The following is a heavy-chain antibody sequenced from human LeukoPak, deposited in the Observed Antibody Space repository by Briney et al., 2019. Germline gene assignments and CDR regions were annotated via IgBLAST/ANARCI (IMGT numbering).Heavy chain of an antibody. Sequence: SETLSLTCTVSGGPISSHYWSWIRQPPGKGLEWIGYIYYSGSTNYNPSLKSRVTMSVDTSKNQFSLKLSSVTAADTAVYYCARGQGPHPYWGQGTLVTVSS. J-gene: IGHJ4*02. CDR1: GGPISSHY. V-gene: IGHV4-59*11. CDR3: ARGQGPHPY. CDR2: IYYSGST.